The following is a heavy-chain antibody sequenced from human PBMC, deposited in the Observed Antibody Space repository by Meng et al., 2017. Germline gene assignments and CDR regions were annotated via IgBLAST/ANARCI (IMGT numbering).Heavy chain of an antibody. Sequence: HAGAQVKKPGSSVKFSCKASGGTFSRYAISWVRQAPGQGLEWMGGIIPIFGTANYAQKFQGRVTITADESTSTAYMELSSLRSEDTAVYYCARDIAGCFGYWGQGTLVTVSS. CDR3: ARDIAGCFGY. V-gene: IGHV1-69*01. D-gene: IGHD6-13*01. J-gene: IGHJ4*02. CDR1: GGTFSRYA. CDR2: IIPIFGTA.